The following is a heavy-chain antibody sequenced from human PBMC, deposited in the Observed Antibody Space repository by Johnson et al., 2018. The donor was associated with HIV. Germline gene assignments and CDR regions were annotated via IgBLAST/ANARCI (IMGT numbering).Heavy chain of an antibody. Sequence: QVQLVESGGGVVQPGRSLRLSCAASGFTFSSYAMHWVRQAPGKGLEWVTVISYDRNNKYYADSVKGRFTVSRDNSKNTLYLQMNSLRPEDTAVYYCARPAGDFWSGYYYAFEIWGQGTMVTVSS. J-gene: IGHJ3*02. CDR3: ARPAGDFWSGYYYAFEI. CDR1: GFTFSSYA. D-gene: IGHD3-3*01. V-gene: IGHV3-30*14. CDR2: ISYDRNNK.